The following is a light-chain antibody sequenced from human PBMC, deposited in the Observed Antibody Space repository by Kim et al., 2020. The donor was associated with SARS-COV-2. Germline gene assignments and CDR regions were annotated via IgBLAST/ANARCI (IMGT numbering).Light chain of an antibody. CDR2: KAS. Sequence: SASVGDRVTITCRASQTISSWLAWYQQKPGKAPKLLIYKASNLESGVPSRFSGSGSGTEFTLTISSLQPEDFATYYCQQYISYSRTFGQGTKLEI. CDR1: QTISSW. CDR3: QQYISYSRT. J-gene: IGKJ2*01. V-gene: IGKV1-5*03.